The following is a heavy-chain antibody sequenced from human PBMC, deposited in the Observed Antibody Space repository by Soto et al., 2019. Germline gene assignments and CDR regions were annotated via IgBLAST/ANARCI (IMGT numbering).Heavy chain of an antibody. V-gene: IGHV3-48*02. J-gene: IGHJ4*02. Sequence: PGGSLRLSCAASGFTFSSYSMNWVRRAPGKGLEWISYINRDSSAINHAVSVKCRVTIAIDNAKDSVYLQLNSLRDVGTAVYYCARDHSILGVLGFWGQGTLVTVS. CDR1: GFTFSSYS. CDR3: ARDHSILGVLGF. CDR2: INRDSSAI. D-gene: IGHD1-26*01.